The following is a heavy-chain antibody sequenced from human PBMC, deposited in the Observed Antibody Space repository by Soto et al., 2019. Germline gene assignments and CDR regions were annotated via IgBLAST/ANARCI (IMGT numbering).Heavy chain of an antibody. V-gene: IGHV3-23*01. CDR3: AKRESGPRGRYDLGGFDY. CDR2: ISGSGDST. J-gene: IGHJ4*02. Sequence: EVQLLESGGGLVQPGGSLRLSCVASGFTFSSYAMSWVRQAPGKGLEWVSTISGSGDSTYYADSVKGRFTISRDNSKNTLYLQMNSLRAEDTAVYYCAKRESGPRGRYDLGGFDYWGQGTLVTVSS. CDR1: GFTFSSYA. D-gene: IGHD5-12*01.